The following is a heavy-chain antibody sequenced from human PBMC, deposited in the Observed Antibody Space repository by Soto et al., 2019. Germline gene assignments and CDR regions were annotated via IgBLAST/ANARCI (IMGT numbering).Heavy chain of an antibody. CDR3: ARVSPDHYYDFWSGYFYHYYYMDV. D-gene: IGHD3-3*01. Sequence: QVQLQESGPGLVKPSETLSLTCTVSGGSISSYYWSWIWQPPGKGLEWIGYSYYSGSTNYNPSLKSRVTISVDTSKNQFSLKLSSVTAADTAVYYCARVSPDHYYDFWSGYFYHYYYMDVWGKGTTVTVSS. V-gene: IGHV4-59*01. CDR1: GGSISSYY. J-gene: IGHJ6*03. CDR2: SYYSGST.